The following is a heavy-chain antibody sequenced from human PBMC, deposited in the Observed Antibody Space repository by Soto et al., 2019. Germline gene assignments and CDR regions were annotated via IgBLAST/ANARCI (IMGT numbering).Heavy chain of an antibody. CDR2: ISGSGQTT. CDR3: ASHDPGARFDP. J-gene: IGHJ5*02. Sequence: EVQLLESGGGLGQPGGSLRLSCAGSGFTFSRFAMSWVRQVPGKGLEWVSAISGSGQTTYYADSVKGRFTVSRDNSNNTLYLQMNSLRAEDTAVYYCASHDPGARFDPWGQGTLVIVSS. D-gene: IGHD1-1*01. CDR1: GFTFSRFA. V-gene: IGHV3-23*01.